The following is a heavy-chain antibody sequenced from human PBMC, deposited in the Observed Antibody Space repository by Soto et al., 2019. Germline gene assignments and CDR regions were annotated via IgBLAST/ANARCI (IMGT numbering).Heavy chain of an antibody. D-gene: IGHD3-9*01. J-gene: IGHJ4*02. V-gene: IGHV3-33*01. CDR2: IWYDGSNK. CDR3: ARYRDILTGYYVIEGTYFDY. Sequence: GGSLRLSCAASGFTFSSYGMHWVRQAPGKGLEWVAVIWYDGSNKYYADSVKGRFTISRDNSKNTLYLQMNSLRAEDTAVDYCARYRDILTGYYVIEGTYFDYWGQGTLVTVSS. CDR1: GFTFSSYG.